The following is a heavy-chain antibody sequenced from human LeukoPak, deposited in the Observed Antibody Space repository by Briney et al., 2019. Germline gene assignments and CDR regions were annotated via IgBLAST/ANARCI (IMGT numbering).Heavy chain of an antibody. CDR1: GFAFNNYA. CDR3: AKDTYCTSTSCTNDY. CDR2: ISAGSVHT. J-gene: IGHJ4*02. D-gene: IGHD2-2*01. Sequence: GVTLRLSCAASGFAFNNYAMSWVRQAPGKGLEWVSVISAGSVHTYYADPVKGRFTISRDNSKNTLYLQMNSLRGEDTAVYYCAKDTYCTSTSCTNDYWGQGTLVTVS. V-gene: IGHV3-23*01.